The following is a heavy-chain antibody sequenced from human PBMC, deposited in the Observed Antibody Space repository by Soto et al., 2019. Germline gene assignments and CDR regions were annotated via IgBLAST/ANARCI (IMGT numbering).Heavy chain of an antibody. CDR1: GGTFSSYA. Sequence: SVKVSCKASGGTFSSYAISWVRQAPGQGLEWMGGIIPIVGTANYAQKFQGRVTITADESTSTAYMELSSLRSEDTAVYYCARGYCSSTSCLASREYWGKGNLGTV. V-gene: IGHV1-69*13. CDR2: IIPIVGTA. CDR3: ARGYCSSTSCLASREY. D-gene: IGHD2-2*01. J-gene: IGHJ4*02.